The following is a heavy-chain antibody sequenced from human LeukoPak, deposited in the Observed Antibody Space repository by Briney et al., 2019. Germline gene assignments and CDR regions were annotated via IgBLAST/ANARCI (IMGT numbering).Heavy chain of an antibody. CDR3: ARAVAELRYFDWLSDHYFDY. D-gene: IGHD3-9*01. J-gene: IGHJ4*02. V-gene: IGHV3-66*01. Sequence: PGGSLRLSCAASGFTVSSNYMSWVRQAPGKGLEWVSVIYSGGSTYYADSVKGRFTISRDNSKNTLYLQMNSLRAEDTAVYYCARAVAELRYFDWLSDHYFDYWGQGTLVTVSS. CDR1: GFTVSSNY. CDR2: IYSGGST.